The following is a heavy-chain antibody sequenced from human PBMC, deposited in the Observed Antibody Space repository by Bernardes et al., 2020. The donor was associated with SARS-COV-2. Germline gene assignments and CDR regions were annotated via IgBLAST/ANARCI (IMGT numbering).Heavy chain of an antibody. CDR2: LDWDDDK. CDR3: ARTPETIAAAGGYYYYGMDV. Sequence: SGPTLVKPTQTLTLTCTFSGFSLSTSGMCVSWIRQPPGKALEWLALLDWDDDKYYSTSLKTRLTISKDTSKNQVVLTMTNMDPVDTATYYCARTPETIAAAGGYYYYGMDVWGQGTTVTVSS. CDR1: GFSLSTSGMC. J-gene: IGHJ6*02. V-gene: IGHV2-70*01. D-gene: IGHD6-13*01.